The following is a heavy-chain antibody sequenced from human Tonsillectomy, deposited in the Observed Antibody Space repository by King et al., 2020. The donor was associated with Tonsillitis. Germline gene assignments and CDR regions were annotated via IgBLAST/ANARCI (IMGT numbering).Heavy chain of an antibody. Sequence: QLQESGSGLVKPSQTLSLTCAVSGGSISSGGYSWSWIRQPPGKGLEWIGYIYHSGTTYYNPSLKSRVTISVDRSKNHFSLKLSSVTAADTAMYYCARVIFGFGESPKNNWFEPWGPGTLVTVSS. D-gene: IGHD3-10*01. J-gene: IGHJ5*02. CDR3: ARVIFGFGESPKNNWFEP. V-gene: IGHV4-30-2*01. CDR2: IYHSGTT. CDR1: GGSISSGGYS.